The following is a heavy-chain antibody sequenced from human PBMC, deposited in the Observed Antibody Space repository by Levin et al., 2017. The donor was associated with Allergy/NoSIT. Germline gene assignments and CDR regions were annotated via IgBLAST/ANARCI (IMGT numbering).Heavy chain of an antibody. J-gene: IGHJ5*02. CDR3: AKRRYDSSGYFTA. CDR2: ISGSGGST. Sequence: PGESLKISCAASGFTFSSYAMSWVRQAPGKGLEWVSAISGSGGSTYYADSVKGRFTISRDNSKNTLYLQMNSLRAEDTAVYYCAKRRYDSSGYFTAWGQGTLVTVSS. V-gene: IGHV3-23*01. CDR1: GFTFSSYA. D-gene: IGHD3-22*01.